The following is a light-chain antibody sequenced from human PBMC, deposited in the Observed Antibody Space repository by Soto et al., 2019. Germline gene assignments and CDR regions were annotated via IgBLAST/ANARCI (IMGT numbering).Light chain of an antibody. CDR3: CSYAGSYTFV. J-gene: IGLJ1*01. CDR1: SSDVGGYNY. Sequence: QSALTQPRSVSGSPGQSVTISCTGTSSDVGGYNYVSWYQQHPGKAPKLMIYDVSKRPYGVPDRFSGSKSGNTASLTISGLQAEDEADYSCCSYAGSYTFVFGTGTKLTVL. CDR2: DVS. V-gene: IGLV2-11*01.